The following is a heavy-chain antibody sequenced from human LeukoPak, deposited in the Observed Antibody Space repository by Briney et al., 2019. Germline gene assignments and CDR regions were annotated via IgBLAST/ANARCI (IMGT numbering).Heavy chain of an antibody. CDR3: AKCRSLSPASATNH. CDR2: IASDGSST. V-gene: IGHV3-74*01. D-gene: IGHD2-15*01. CDR1: GFAFSSYW. Sequence: GGSLRLSCAASGFAFSSYWMNWVRQAPGKGLVWVSRIASDGSSTTYADSVKGRFSISRDNAKNTLYLQMNSLRVEDTALYYCAKCRSLSPASATNHWGQGTLVTVSS. J-gene: IGHJ5*02.